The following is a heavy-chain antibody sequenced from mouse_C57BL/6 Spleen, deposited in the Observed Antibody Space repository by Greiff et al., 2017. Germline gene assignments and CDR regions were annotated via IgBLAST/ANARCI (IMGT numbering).Heavy chain of an antibody. CDR3: TRDRMDYCYSDNAMDY. CDR2: ISSGGDYI. V-gene: IGHV5-9-1*02. J-gene: IGHJ4*01. Sequence: DVHLVESGEGLVKPGGSLKLSCAASGFTFSSYAMSWVRQTPEKRLEWVAYISSGGDYIYYADTVKGRFNISRDNARNTLYLQMSSLKSEDTAMYYCTRDRMDYCYSDNAMDYWGQGTSVTVSS. CDR1: GFTFSSYA. D-gene: IGHD2-12*01.